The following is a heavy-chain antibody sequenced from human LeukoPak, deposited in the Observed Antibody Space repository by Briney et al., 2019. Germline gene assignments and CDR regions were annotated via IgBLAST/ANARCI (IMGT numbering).Heavy chain of an antibody. D-gene: IGHD3-22*01. CDR3: STTYYYDSSEGY. CDR1: GLTFSNAW. V-gene: IGHV3-15*07. Sequence: GGSLRLSCAASGLTFSNAWMNWVRQAPGKGLEWVGRIKSKTDGGTTDYAAPVKGRFTISRDDSKNTLYLQMNSLKTEDTAVYYCSTTYYYDSSEGYWGQGTLVTVSS. J-gene: IGHJ4*02. CDR2: IKSKTDGGTT.